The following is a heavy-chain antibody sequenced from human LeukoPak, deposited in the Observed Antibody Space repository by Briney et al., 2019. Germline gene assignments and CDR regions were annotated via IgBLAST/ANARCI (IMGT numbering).Heavy chain of an antibody. J-gene: IGHJ4*02. CDR1: GFTFSSYA. CDR3: ARAPGREWLFVDY. V-gene: IGHV3-30-3*01. Sequence: GGSLRLSCAASGFTFSSYAMHWVRQAPGKGLEWVAVISYDGSNKYYADSVKGRFTISRDNSKNTLYLQMNSLRAEDTAVYYCARAPGREWLFVDYWGQGTLVTVSS. CDR2: ISYDGSNK. D-gene: IGHD3-3*01.